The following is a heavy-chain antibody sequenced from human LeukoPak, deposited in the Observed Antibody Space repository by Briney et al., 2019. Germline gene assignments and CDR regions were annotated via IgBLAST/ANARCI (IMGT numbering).Heavy chain of an antibody. CDR2: IYYSGST. Sequence: PSETLSLTCTVSGGSISSYYWSWIRQPPGKGLEWIGYIYYSGSTNYNPSLKSRVTMSVDTSKNQFSLKLSSVTAADTAVYYCATQHSSSSNPMDVWGKGTTVTVSS. V-gene: IGHV4-59*12. D-gene: IGHD6-6*01. J-gene: IGHJ6*03. CDR3: ATQHSSSSNPMDV. CDR1: GGSISSYY.